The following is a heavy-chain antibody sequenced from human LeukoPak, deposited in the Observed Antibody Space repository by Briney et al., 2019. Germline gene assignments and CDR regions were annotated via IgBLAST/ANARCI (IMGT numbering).Heavy chain of an antibody. CDR1: GGSFSGYY. CDR3: ARGRGKAAFDI. Sequence: SETLSLTCAVYGGSFSGYYWSWIRQPPGKGLEWIGEINHSGSTNYNPSLKSRVTISVDTSKNQFSLKLSSVTAADTAVYYCARGRGKAAFDIWGQGTMVTVSS. V-gene: IGHV4-34*01. J-gene: IGHJ3*02. CDR2: INHSGST.